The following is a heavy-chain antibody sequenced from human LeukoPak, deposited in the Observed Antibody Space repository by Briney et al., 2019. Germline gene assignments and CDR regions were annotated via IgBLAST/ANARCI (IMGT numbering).Heavy chain of an antibody. D-gene: IGHD2-15*01. CDR3: ARRSRDKAFDI. CDR1: GFTVSSNY. J-gene: IGHJ3*02. V-gene: IGHV3-66*04. CDR2: IYSGGST. Sequence: GGSLRLSCAASGFTVSSNYMSWVRQAPGKGLEWVSVIYSGGSTYYADSVKGRFTISRDNSKNTLYLQMGSLRAEDMAVYYCARRSRDKAFDIWGQGTMVTVSS.